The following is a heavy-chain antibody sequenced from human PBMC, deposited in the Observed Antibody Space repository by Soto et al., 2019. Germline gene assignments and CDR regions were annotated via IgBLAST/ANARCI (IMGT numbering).Heavy chain of an antibody. CDR2: ISTSGVIT. CDR1: GFTFSSYG. J-gene: IGHJ4*02. V-gene: IGHV3-23*01. Sequence: PGGSLRLSCVVSGFTFSSYGMSWVRQAPGEGLEWVSGISTSGVITHYADSVKGRFFISRDNSKDTLYLQMNSLRVEDTAVYYCAKAGAGSTYGYYFDSWGQGALVTVPS. D-gene: IGHD5-18*01. CDR3: AKAGAGSTYGYYFDS.